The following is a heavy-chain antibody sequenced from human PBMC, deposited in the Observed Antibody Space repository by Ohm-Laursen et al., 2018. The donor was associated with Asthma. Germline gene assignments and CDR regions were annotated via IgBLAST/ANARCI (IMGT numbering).Heavy chain of an antibody. Sequence: SLRLSCTASGFTFSSYGMHWVRQAPGKGLEWVAVIRYDGSNKYYADSVKGRFTISRDNAKNSLYLQMNNLRAGDAAIYYCAREWGGMDVWGQGITVTVSS. J-gene: IGHJ6*02. V-gene: IGHV3-33*01. CDR1: GFTFSSYG. CDR3: AREWGGMDV. D-gene: IGHD3-16*01. CDR2: IRYDGSNK.